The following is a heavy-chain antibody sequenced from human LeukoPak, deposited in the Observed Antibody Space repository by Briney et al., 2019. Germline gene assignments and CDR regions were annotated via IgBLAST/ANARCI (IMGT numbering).Heavy chain of an antibody. CDR3: ASLTTPISYFDY. CDR1: GGSISSYY. D-gene: IGHD4/OR15-4a*01. CDR2: IYYSGST. J-gene: IGHJ4*02. V-gene: IGHV4-59*08. Sequence: SETLSLTCTVSGGSISSYYWSWIRQPPGKGLEWIGYIYYSGSTNYNPSLKSRVTISVDTSKNQFSLKLSSVTAADTAVYYCASLTTPISYFDYWGQGTLVAVSS.